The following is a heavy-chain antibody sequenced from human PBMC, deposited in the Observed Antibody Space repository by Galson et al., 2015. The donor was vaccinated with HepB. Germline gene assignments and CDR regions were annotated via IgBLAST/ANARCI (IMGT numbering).Heavy chain of an antibody. Sequence: SVKVSCKASGYTFTTYYMHWVRQAPGQGLEWMGWINTNSGGTSYAQKFQDWVTMTRDTSSNTAYMELSRLRSDDTAVYFCARDYLVDTASGAFGIWGQGTVVTVSS. J-gene: IGHJ3*02. CDR2: INTNSGGT. CDR1: GYTFTTYY. D-gene: IGHD5-18*01. V-gene: IGHV1-2*04. CDR3: ARDYLVDTASGAFGI.